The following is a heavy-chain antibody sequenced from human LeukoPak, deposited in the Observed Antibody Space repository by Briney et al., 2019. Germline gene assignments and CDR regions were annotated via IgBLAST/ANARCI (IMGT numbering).Heavy chain of an antibody. Sequence: GGSLRLSCAASGFTFSSYAMSWVRQAPGKGLEWVSAISGSGGSTYYADSVKGRFTISRDNAKNSLYLQMNSLRAEDTAVYYCARGVGARGGYFDYWGQGTLVTVSS. CDR2: ISGSGGST. CDR1: GFTFSSYA. D-gene: IGHD1-26*01. V-gene: IGHV3-23*01. CDR3: ARGVGARGGYFDY. J-gene: IGHJ4*02.